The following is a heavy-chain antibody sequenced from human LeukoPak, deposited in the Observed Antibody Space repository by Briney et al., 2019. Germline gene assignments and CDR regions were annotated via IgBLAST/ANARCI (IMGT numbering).Heavy chain of an antibody. CDR2: INPNSGGT. CDR3: ARGGEYSSSWYWFDP. CDR1: GYTFTGYY. Sequence: ASVKVSCKASGYTFTGYYMHWVRQAPGQGLEWMGWINPNSGGTNYAQKFQGWVTMTRDTSISTAYMELSRLRSDDTAVYYCARGGEYSSSWYWFDPWGQGTLVTVCS. V-gene: IGHV1-2*04. D-gene: IGHD6-13*01. J-gene: IGHJ5*02.